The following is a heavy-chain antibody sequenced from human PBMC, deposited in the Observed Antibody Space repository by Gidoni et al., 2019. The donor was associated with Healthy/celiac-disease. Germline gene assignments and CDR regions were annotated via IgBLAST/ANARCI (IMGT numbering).Heavy chain of an antibody. J-gene: IGHJ4*02. CDR1: RGSFSGYY. Sequence: QVQLQQWGAGLLKPSEPLSLTCAVYRGSFSGYYWSWIRQPPGKGVEWSGEIKHSGRTNYNPSLKSRVTISVDTSKNQFSLKLSSGTAADTAVYYCHASWGDPIYFDYWGQGTLVTVSS. V-gene: IGHV4-34*01. CDR3: HASWGDPIYFDY. D-gene: IGHD2-21*02. CDR2: IKHSGRT.